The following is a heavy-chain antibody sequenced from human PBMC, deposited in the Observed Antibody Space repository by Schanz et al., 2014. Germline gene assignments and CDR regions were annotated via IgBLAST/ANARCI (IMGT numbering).Heavy chain of an antibody. CDR1: GFNLRRYS. J-gene: IGHJ3*02. D-gene: IGHD3-10*01. Sequence: QLVESGGGLVKPGGSLRLSCATSGFNLRRYSMNWVRQAPGGGLEWVSSISATSNFVHYAASVEGRFTVSRDNPKNSLYLQMNSLRVEDTAVYYCAREDMLRGIRAFDIWGQGTMVTVSS. V-gene: IGHV3-21*01. CDR2: ISATSNFV. CDR3: AREDMLRGIRAFDI.